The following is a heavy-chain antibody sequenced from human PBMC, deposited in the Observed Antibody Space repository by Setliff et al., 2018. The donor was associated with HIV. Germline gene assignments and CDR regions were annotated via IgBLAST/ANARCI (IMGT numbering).Heavy chain of an antibody. J-gene: IGHJ4*02. CDR2: MYAAGWS. Sequence: SATLSLTCAVSGYSITSVYYWGWIRQPAGEGLEWIGRMYAAGWSNYNPSLESRVTMSVDRSKDQFSLRLTSVSAADTAVYYCARSIYGSGSHPLDIWGQGTLVTVSS. CDR1: GYSITSVYY. D-gene: IGHD3-10*01. CDR3: ARSIYGSGSHPLDI. V-gene: IGHV4-4*07.